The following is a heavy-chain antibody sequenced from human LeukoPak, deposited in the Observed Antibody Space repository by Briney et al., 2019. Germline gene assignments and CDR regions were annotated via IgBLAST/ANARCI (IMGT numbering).Heavy chain of an antibody. D-gene: IGHD3-22*01. CDR1: GFTVSSNY. V-gene: IGHV3-66*01. J-gene: IGHJ4*02. CDR3: ARDRYYDSSGYSTYFVY. Sequence: GGSLRLSCAASGFTVSSNYMSWVRQAPGKGLEWVSVIYSGGSTYYADSVKGRFTISRDNSKNTLYLQMNSLRAEDTAVYYCARDRYYDSSGYSTYFVYWGQGTLVTVSS. CDR2: IYSGGST.